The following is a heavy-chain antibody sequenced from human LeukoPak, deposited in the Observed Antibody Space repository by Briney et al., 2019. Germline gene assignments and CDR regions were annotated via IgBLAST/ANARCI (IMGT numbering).Heavy chain of an antibody. Sequence: GGSLRLSCAASGFTFCSYWMHWVRQAPGKGLVWVSRIDSDGSSTSYADSVKGRFTISRDNAKNTLYLQMNSLRAEDTAVYYCARGDVLRFLEWLSTTYYYYGMDVWGQGTTVTVSS. D-gene: IGHD3-3*01. CDR2: IDSDGSST. CDR1: GFTFCSYW. CDR3: ARGDVLRFLEWLSTTYYYYGMDV. J-gene: IGHJ6*02. V-gene: IGHV3-74*01.